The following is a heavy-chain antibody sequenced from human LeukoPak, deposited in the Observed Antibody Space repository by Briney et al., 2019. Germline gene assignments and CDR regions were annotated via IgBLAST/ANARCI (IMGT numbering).Heavy chain of an antibody. CDR1: GGTFISYA. CDR2: IIPSFGTA. CDR3: ARENAYYDILTGSPHAYYGMDV. V-gene: IGHV1-69*01. D-gene: IGHD3-9*01. Sequence: GASVKVSCKASGGTFISYAISWVRQAPGQGLEWMGGIIPSFGTANYAQKFQGRVTITADESTSTAYMELSSLRSEDTAVYYCARENAYYDILTGSPHAYYGMDVWGKGTTVTVSS. J-gene: IGHJ6*04.